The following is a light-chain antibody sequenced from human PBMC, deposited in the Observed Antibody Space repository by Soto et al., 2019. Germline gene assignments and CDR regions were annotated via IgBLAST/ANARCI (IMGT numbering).Light chain of an antibody. CDR2: GAS. Sequence: EIVLTQSPATLSVSPGERATLSCRASQSVSSNLAWYQQKPGQAPRLLIYGASTRATGIPARFSGSGSGTEFTLTISSLQSEDFAVYYCQQYGDSSITFGQGTRLEIK. J-gene: IGKJ5*01. CDR3: QQYGDSSIT. CDR1: QSVSSN. V-gene: IGKV3-15*01.